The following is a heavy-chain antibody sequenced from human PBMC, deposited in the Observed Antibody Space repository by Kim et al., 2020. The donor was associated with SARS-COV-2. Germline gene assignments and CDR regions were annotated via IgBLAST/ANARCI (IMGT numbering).Heavy chain of an antibody. CDR1: GGTFSSYA. D-gene: IGHD3-22*01. J-gene: IGHJ3*02. CDR3: ARSYYDSSGYYYWGPQDAFDI. CDR2: IIPIFGTA. Sequence: SVKVSCKASGGTFSSYAISWVRQAPGQGLEWMGGIIPIFGTANYAQKFQGRVTITADESTSTAYMELSSLRSEDTAVYYCARSYYDSSGYYYWGPQDAFDIWGQGTMVTVSS. V-gene: IGHV1-69*13.